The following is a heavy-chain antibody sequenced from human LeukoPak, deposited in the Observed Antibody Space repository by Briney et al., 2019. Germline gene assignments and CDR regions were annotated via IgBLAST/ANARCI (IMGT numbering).Heavy chain of an antibody. D-gene: IGHD3-3*01. CDR3: AKALSDLWRAQNE. CDR2: IIASGDLA. V-gene: IGHV3-23*01. Sequence: PGGSLRLSCAASGFTFNNYAMSWVRQAPGKGLEWVSAIIASGDLAYYADSVKGRFAISRDNSKNALSLQMTSLRDEDAAIYYCAKALSDLWRAQNEWGQGTLVTVSS. J-gene: IGHJ4*02. CDR1: GFTFNNYA.